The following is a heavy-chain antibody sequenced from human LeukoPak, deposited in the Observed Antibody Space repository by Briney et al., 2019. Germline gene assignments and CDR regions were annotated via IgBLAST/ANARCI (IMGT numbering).Heavy chain of an antibody. CDR3: AKEGRPKSGGGYYDY. V-gene: IGHV3-23*01. Sequence: GGSLRLSCAASGFSFSSYAMGWVRQAPGKGLEWVSTVNENGGRTYYADSAKGRFTMSRDNSKDTLYPQMNSLRAEDTAVYYCAKEGRPKSGGGYYDYWGQGTRVTVSS. J-gene: IGHJ4*02. CDR1: GFSFSSYA. CDR2: VNENGGRT. D-gene: IGHD3-22*01.